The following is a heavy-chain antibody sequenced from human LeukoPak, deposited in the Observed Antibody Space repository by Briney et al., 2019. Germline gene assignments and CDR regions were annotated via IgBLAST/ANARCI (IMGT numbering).Heavy chain of an antibody. CDR2: IYPGDSDT. V-gene: IGHV5-51*01. Sequence: GESLKISSKGSGYSFTSYWIGWGRPMPGKGVEWMGIIYPGDSDTRYSPSFQRQVTISADKSISTAYLQWSSLKASDTAMYYCARLFGITMIRGAFDIWGQGTMVTVSS. CDR3: ARLFGITMIRGAFDI. CDR1: GYSFTSYW. J-gene: IGHJ3*02. D-gene: IGHD3-22*01.